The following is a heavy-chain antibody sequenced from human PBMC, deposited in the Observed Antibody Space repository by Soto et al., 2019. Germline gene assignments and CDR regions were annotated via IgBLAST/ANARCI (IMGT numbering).Heavy chain of an antibody. J-gene: IGHJ4*02. CDR1: GGSISSSSYY. CDR2: IYYSGST. V-gene: IGHV4-39*01. CDR3: ARLPRSGYNIFDY. Sequence: LSLTFTVSGGSISSSSYYWGWIRQPPGKGLEWIGSIYYSGSTYYNPSLKSRVTISVDTSKNQFSLKLSSVTAADTAVYYCARLPRSGYNIFDYWGQGTLVTVSS. D-gene: IGHD5-12*01.